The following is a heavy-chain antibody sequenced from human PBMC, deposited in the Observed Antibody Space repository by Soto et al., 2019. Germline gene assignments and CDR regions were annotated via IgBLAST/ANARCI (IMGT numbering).Heavy chain of an antibody. CDR1: GYTFTSYG. CDR2: ISAYNGNT. Sequence: ASVKVSCKASGYTFTSYGISWVRQAPGQGLEWMGWISAYNGNTNYAQKLQGRVTMTTDTSTSTAYMELRSLRSDDTAVYYCARVYGKTYCGGDCYSRGFDPWGQGTLVTVSS. V-gene: IGHV1-18*04. CDR3: ARVYGKTYCGGDCYSRGFDP. D-gene: IGHD2-21*02. J-gene: IGHJ5*02.